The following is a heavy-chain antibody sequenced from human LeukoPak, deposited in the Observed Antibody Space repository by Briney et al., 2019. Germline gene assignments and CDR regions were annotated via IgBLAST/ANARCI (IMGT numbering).Heavy chain of an antibody. CDR3: ATGYSGYLFDY. D-gene: IGHD5-12*01. CDR2: INSDGSST. J-gene: IGHJ4*02. V-gene: IGHV3-74*01. Sequence: GGSLRLSCAASGFTFSSYWMHWVRQAPGKGLVWVSRINSDGSSTSYADSVKGRFTISRDNAKNTLYLQMNSLRAEDTAVYYCATGYSGYLFDYWGQGTLVTVFS. CDR1: GFTFSSYW.